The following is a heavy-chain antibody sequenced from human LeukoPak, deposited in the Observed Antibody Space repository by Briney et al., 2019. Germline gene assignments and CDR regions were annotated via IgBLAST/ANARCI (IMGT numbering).Heavy chain of an antibody. CDR3: ARELRIRPRGAPSIDY. CDR2: IYYSGSP. D-gene: IGHD1-26*01. V-gene: IGHV4-59*12. CDR1: GGSINSYY. J-gene: IGHJ4*02. Sequence: SETLSLTCTVSGGSINSYYWNWIRQPPGKGLELIGYIYYSGSPTYNPSLKSRVTISVDTSKNQFSLKLSSVTAADTAVYYCARELRIRPRGAPSIDYWGQGTLVTVSS.